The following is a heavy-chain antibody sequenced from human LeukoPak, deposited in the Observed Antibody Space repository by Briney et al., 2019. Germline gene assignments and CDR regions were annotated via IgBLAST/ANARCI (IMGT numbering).Heavy chain of an antibody. V-gene: IGHV1-69*13. Sequence: ASVKVSCKASGYTFTSYAMNWVRQAPGQGLEWMGGIIPIFGTANYAQKFQGRVTITADESTSTAYMELSSLRSEDTAVYYCARFPLAGSSPGWFDPWGQGTLVTVSS. J-gene: IGHJ5*02. CDR2: IIPIFGTA. CDR3: ARFPLAGSSPGWFDP. CDR1: GYTFTSYA. D-gene: IGHD6-6*01.